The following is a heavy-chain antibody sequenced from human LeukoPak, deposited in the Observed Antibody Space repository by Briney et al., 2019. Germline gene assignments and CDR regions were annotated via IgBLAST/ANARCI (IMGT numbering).Heavy chain of an antibody. Sequence: SVKVSCKASGGTFSSYAISWVRQAPGQGLEWMGGIIPIFGTANHAQKFQGRVTITADESTSTAYMELSSLRSEDTAVYYCARDRRDGYNFYYFDYWGQGTLVTVSS. V-gene: IGHV1-69*13. CDR3: ARDRRDGYNFYYFDY. D-gene: IGHD5-24*01. CDR1: GGTFSSYA. CDR2: IIPIFGTA. J-gene: IGHJ4*02.